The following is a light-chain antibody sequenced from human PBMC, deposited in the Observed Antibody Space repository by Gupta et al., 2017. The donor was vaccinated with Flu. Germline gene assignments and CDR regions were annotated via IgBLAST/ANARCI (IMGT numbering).Light chain of an antibody. Sequence: SSELTHDPAVSVALGQTVRITCQGDGLGNYYASWYQQKPGQAPLLVIYGQNNRPSGIPDRFSGSKSRSTASLTIIGAQAEDEADYYCNSRDNSGDHWVFGGGTRLTV. CDR2: GQN. V-gene: IGLV3-19*01. CDR1: GLGNYY. J-gene: IGLJ3*02. CDR3: NSRDNSGDHWV.